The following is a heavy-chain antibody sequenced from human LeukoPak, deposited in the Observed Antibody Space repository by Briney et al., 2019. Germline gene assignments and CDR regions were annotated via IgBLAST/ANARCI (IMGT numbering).Heavy chain of an antibody. CDR2: IRSDDTT. CDR1: GFTFSNNA. V-gene: IGHV3-23*01. CDR3: SGHGSNSY. J-gene: IGHJ4*02. Sequence: PGGSLRLSCAVSGFTFSNNALSWFRQAPGKGLEWVSDIRSDDTTSYAESVKGRFTISRDNSKNTLYLQMNRLRAEDTALYYASGHGSNSYWGQGTLVTVSS. D-gene: IGHD6-13*01.